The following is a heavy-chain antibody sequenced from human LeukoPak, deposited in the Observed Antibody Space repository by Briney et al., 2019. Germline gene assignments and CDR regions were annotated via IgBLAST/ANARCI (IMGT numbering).Heavy chain of an antibody. V-gene: IGHV3-23*01. CDR3: ARDGGSYYHTTWYYYYMDV. CDR1: GFTFSSYG. J-gene: IGHJ6*03. D-gene: IGHD1-26*01. Sequence: GGSLRLSCAASGFTFSSYGMSWVRQAPGKGLEWVSAISGSGGSTYYADSVKGRFTISRDNAKNSLYLQMNSLRAEDTAVYYCARDGGSYYHTTWYYYYMDVWGKGTTVTVSS. CDR2: ISGSGGST.